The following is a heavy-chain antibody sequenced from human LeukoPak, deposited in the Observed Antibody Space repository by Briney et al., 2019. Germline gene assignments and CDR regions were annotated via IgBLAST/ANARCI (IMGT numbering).Heavy chain of an antibody. D-gene: IGHD2-8*01. V-gene: IGHV1-8*03. CDR2: MNPNSGNT. CDR3: ARGSLYCTNGVCYYNFES. CDR1: GYTFTSYD. Sequence: ASVKVSFKASGYTFTSYDINWVRQATGQGLEWMGWMNPNSGNTGKAQKFPGRVTITRNTSISTAYMELRTLRSEDTAVYYCARGSLYCTNGVCYYNFESWGEGTLGTVSS. J-gene: IGHJ4*02.